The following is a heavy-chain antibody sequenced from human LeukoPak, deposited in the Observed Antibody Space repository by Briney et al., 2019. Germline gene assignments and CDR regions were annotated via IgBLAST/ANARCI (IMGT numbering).Heavy chain of an antibody. CDR2: IFYSGST. CDR1: DVSVSSVTYD. D-gene: IGHD3-3*01. CDR3: ARVVEYYYAMDV. J-gene: IGHJ6*02. V-gene: IGHV4-61*01. Sequence: PSDTLSLTCTVSDVSVSSVTYDWSWIRQPPGKGLEWIGYIFYSGSTKYNPSLKSRIVVTVDTSKNQFSLRLSSVTAADTAVYYCARVVEYYYAMDVWGPGTTITVSS.